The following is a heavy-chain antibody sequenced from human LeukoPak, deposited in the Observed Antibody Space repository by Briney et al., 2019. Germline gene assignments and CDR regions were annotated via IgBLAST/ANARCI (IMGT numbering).Heavy chain of an antibody. V-gene: IGHV3-7*01. CDR1: GFTFSNYW. CDR3: ARETTQYYYYYGMDV. Sequence: GGSLRLSCTVSGFTFSNYWMNWVRQAPGKGLEWLATIKQDGSEKYYVDSVKGRFTISRDNAKNSLFLQMDSLTAEDTAVYSCARETTQYYYYYGMDVWGQGTTVTVSS. D-gene: IGHD1/OR15-1a*01. CDR2: IKQDGSEK. J-gene: IGHJ6*02.